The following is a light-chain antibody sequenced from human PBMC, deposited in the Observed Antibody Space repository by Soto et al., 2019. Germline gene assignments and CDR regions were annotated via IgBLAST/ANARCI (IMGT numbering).Light chain of an antibody. CDR1: QSVSSNY. Sequence: EVVLTQSPVTLSLSPGERATLSCRASQSVSSNYLAWYQQTPGQAPRLLIYAASSRATGIPDRFSGSGSGTDFTLTSTRLEPEDSAMYYCQQYGSSGGITFGHGTRLEIK. CDR2: AAS. CDR3: QQYGSSGGIT. J-gene: IGKJ5*01. V-gene: IGKV3-20*01.